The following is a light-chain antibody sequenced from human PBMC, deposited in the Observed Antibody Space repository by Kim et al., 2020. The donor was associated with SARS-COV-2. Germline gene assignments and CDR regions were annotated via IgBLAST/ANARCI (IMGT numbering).Light chain of an antibody. V-gene: IGLV1-40*01. Sequence: VTFSCTGSSSNSGSGYDVHWYQQLPGTAPNLLIYGNSNRPSGVPDRFSGSKSGTSASLAITGLQAEDDADYYCQSYDSSLSGSKVFGTGTKVTVL. CDR1: SSNSGSGYD. J-gene: IGLJ1*01. CDR3: QSYDSSLSGSKV. CDR2: GNS.